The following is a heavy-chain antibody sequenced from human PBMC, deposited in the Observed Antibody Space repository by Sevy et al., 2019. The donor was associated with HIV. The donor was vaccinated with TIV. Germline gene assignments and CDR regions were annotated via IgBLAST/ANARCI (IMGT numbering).Heavy chain of an antibody. D-gene: IGHD3-3*01. CDR3: ARLPYDVWSGYYSSFDY. V-gene: IGHV3-7*03. CDR2: IKQDGSEK. J-gene: IGHJ4*02. CDR1: GFTFSNYW. Sequence: GGSLRLSCAASGFTFSNYWMTWVRQAPGKGLEWVANIKQDGSEKYYVHPVKDRSTISRDNPKNSLYLQMNSLRAEDTAVYYCARLPYDVWSGYYSSFDYWGQGTLVTVSS.